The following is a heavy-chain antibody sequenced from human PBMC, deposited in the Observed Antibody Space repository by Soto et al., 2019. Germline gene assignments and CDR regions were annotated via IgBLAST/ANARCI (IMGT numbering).Heavy chain of an antibody. CDR1: GGSFSGYY. J-gene: IGHJ4*02. Sequence: PSETLSLTCAVYGGSFSGYYWSWIRQPPGKGLEWIGEINHSGSTNYNPSLKSRVTISVDTSKNQFSLKLSSVTAADTAVYYCARGRSKLASDYWGQGTLVTVSS. V-gene: IGHV4-34*01. D-gene: IGHD6-13*01. CDR3: ARGRSKLASDY. CDR2: INHSGST.